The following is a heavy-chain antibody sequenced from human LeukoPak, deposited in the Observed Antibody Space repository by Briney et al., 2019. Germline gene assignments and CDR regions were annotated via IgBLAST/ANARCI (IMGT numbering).Heavy chain of an antibody. V-gene: IGHV3-30*04. J-gene: IGHJ4*02. CDR3: ARALSPYDILTGYDY. CDR2: ISYDGSNK. Sequence: GGSPRLSCAASGFTFSSYAVHWVRQAPGKGLEWVAIISYDGSNKYYADSVKGRFTISRDNSKNTLYLQMNSLRAEDTAVYYCARALSPYDILTGYDYWGQGTLVTVSS. D-gene: IGHD3-9*01. CDR1: GFTFSSYA.